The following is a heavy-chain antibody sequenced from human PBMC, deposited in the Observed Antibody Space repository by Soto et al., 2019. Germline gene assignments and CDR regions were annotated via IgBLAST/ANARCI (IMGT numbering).Heavy chain of an antibody. CDR3: ARSTHWAFDY. D-gene: IGHD7-27*01. V-gene: IGHV6-1*01. CDR2: TYYRSKWYN. Sequence: PSQTLSLTCAISGDTVSNDRAGWHWIRQSPSRGLEWLGRTYYRSKWYNDYAISVRGRITINPDTSKNQFSLLLNSVTPEDTAVYYCARSTHWAFDYRGQGTLVTVSS. CDR1: GDTVSNDRAG. J-gene: IGHJ4*02.